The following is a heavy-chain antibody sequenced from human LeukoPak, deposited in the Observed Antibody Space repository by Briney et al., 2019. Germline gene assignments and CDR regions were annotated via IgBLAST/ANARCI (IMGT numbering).Heavy chain of an antibody. J-gene: IGHJ5*02. CDR3: ARGSGTMIILITSDLFDP. Sequence: ASVKVSCKASGYTFTSYYIHWVRQAPGRGLEWMGVVNPDSDTITYAQNFQGRLTMTRDTSTSTVYMELGSLRSEDTAVYYCARGSGTMIILITSDLFDPWGQGTLVTVSS. CDR2: VNPDSDTI. V-gene: IGHV1-46*01. CDR1: GYTFTSYY. D-gene: IGHD3-16*01.